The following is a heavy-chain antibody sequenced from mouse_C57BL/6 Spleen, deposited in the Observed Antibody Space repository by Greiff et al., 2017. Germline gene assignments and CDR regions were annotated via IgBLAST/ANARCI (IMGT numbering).Heavy chain of an antibody. V-gene: IGHV1-64*01. CDR1: GYTFTSYW. D-gene: IGHD1-1*02. CDR3: ARGNGSADY. CDR2: IHPHSGST. J-gene: IGHJ2*01. Sequence: QVQLQQPGAELVKPGASVKLSCKASGYTFTSYWMHWVQQRPGQGLEWIGLIHPHSGSTNYNEKFKSKATLTVDKSSSAAYKQRSSLTAEDSAVYYCARGNGSADYGGRGNTLTVSS.